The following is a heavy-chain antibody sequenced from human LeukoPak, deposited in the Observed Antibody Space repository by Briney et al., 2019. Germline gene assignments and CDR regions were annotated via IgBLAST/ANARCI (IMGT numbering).Heavy chain of an antibody. J-gene: IGHJ4*02. CDR2: IYTSGST. Sequence: SQTLSLTCTVSGVSISSGSYYWSWIRQPAGKGLEWIGRIYTSGSTNYNPSLKSRVTLSVDTSKNQFSLKLSSVTAADTAVYYCARLRYSSGWSYFDHWGQGTLVTVSS. V-gene: IGHV4-61*02. CDR1: GVSISSGSYY. CDR3: ARLRYSSGWSYFDH. D-gene: IGHD6-19*01.